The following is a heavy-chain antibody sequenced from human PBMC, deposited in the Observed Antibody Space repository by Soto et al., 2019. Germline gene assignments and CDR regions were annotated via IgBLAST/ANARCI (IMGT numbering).Heavy chain of an antibody. CDR3: TTTAYYYDTGYYYYGMDV. V-gene: IGHV3-73*01. Sequence: EVQLVESGGVLVQPGGSLKLSCAASGVTFSGSAMHWVRQASGKGLEWVGRIRSKANSYATAYAASVKGRFTISRDDSKHTADLQMNSLKTEDTAVYYCTTTAYYYDTGYYYYGMDVWGQGTTVTVSS. D-gene: IGHD3-22*01. CDR2: IRSKANSYAT. J-gene: IGHJ6*02. CDR1: GVTFSGSA.